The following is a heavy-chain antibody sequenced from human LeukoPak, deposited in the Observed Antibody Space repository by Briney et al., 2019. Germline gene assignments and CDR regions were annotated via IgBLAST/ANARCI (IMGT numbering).Heavy chain of an antibody. Sequence: GGSLRLSCAASGFPFSSYSMNWVRQAPGKGLEWVSSISSSSSYIYYADSVKGRSTISRDNSKNTLYLQMNSLRAEDTAVYYCAGVLRYSYGMDVWGKGTTVTVSS. CDR1: GFPFSSYS. CDR2: ISSSSSYI. D-gene: IGHD3-9*01. CDR3: AGVLRYSYGMDV. V-gene: IGHV3-21*04. J-gene: IGHJ6*04.